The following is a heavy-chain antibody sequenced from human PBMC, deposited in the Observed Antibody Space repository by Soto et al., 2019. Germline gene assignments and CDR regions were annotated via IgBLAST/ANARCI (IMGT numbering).Heavy chain of an antibody. D-gene: IGHD3-16*01. Sequence: GGSLRLSCAASGFKFRNYAIHWVRQAPGKGLEWLAVIWFDGSKEYYADSVKGRFTISRDNSKNTVFLHMNSLTADDSGVFYCARAQSMMLLDRFDTWGAGTLVTVSS. CDR3: ARAQSMMLLDRFDT. CDR2: IWFDGSKE. CDR1: GFKFRNYA. J-gene: IGHJ5*01. V-gene: IGHV3-33*01.